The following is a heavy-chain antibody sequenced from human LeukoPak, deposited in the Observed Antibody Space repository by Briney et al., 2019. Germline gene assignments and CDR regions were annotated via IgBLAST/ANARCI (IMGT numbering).Heavy chain of an antibody. D-gene: IGHD6-19*01. V-gene: IGHV3-30*14. J-gene: IGHJ4*02. CDR3: ARERAVGGWTSAHFDY. CDR1: GFTFSSFS. CDR2: ISSDGSTK. Sequence: GGSLRLSCAASGFTFSSFSMHWGRQAPGEGLEWVSVISSDGSTKYFADSVKGRFTISRDNSKNTLYLQINSLRPEDTAVYYCARERAVGGWTSAHFDYWGQGTLVTVSS.